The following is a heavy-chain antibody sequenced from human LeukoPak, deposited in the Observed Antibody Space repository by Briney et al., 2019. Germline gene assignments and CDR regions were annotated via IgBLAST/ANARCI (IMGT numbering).Heavy chain of an antibody. V-gene: IGHV1-69*13. CDR3: ASRLYCSNTRCRNFPFAY. D-gene: IGHD2-2*01. CDR2: IIPIFGTA. Sequence: SVKVSCKASGRTFSSYAINWVRQAPGQGLEWMGGIIPIFGTANYAQKFQDRVTITADESTSTAYMELSSLRSEDTAIHYCASRLYCSNTRCRNFPFAYWGQGTLVTVSS. J-gene: IGHJ4*02. CDR1: GRTFSSYA.